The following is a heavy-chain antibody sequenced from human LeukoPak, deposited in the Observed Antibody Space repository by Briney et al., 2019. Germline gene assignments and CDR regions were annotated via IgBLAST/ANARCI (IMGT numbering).Heavy chain of an antibody. J-gene: IGHJ2*01. CDR1: GGFINNYY. CDR3: ARALGYCSSTSCLGTRTPWYFDL. CDR2: IYYSGST. Sequence: SETLSLTCTVSGGFINNYYWSWIRQPPGKGLEWIGYIYYSGSTYYNPSLKSRVTISVDTSKNQFSLKLSSVTAADTAVYYCARALGYCSSTSCLGTRTPWYFDLWGRGTLVTVSS. D-gene: IGHD2-2*01. V-gene: IGHV4-59*08.